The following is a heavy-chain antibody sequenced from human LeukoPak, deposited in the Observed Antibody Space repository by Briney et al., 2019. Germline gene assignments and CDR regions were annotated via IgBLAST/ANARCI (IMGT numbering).Heavy chain of an antibody. V-gene: IGHV3-23*01. J-gene: IGHJ4*02. D-gene: IGHD5-18*01. CDR3: GKDDGGYNYCYSFDY. CDR1: GFTFSGYA. CDR2: VRGNTITT. Sequence: PGGSLRLSCAASGFTFSGYAMSWVRQAPGKGLEWVSAVRGNTITTYYTDSVMGRFTISKDNSKNTLFLQMNSLRAEETVVYCWGKDDGGYNYCYSFDYWGQGTLVTVSS.